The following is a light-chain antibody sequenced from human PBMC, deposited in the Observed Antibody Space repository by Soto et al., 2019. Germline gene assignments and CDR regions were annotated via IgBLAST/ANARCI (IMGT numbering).Light chain of an antibody. V-gene: IGKV3-11*01. J-gene: IGKJ5*01. Sequence: EIVMQQSPATLSVSPGASAALSGRASQSVSSYLAWYQQKPGQAPRLLIYDASNRATGIPARFSGSGSGTDFTLTISSLEPEDFAVYYCQQRSNWPPTFGQGTRLEIK. CDR3: QQRSNWPPT. CDR1: QSVSSY. CDR2: DAS.